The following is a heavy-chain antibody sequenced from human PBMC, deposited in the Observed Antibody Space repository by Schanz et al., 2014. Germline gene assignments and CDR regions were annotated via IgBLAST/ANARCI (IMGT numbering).Heavy chain of an antibody. CDR3: ATVVGVHHLDY. CDR1: GFTFSSYA. V-gene: IGHV3-48*02. D-gene: IGHD3-10*01. CDR2: ISSSSSTI. J-gene: IGHJ4*02. Sequence: EVQLVESGGGLVQPGGSLRLSCAASGFTFSSYAMHWVRQAPGKGLEWVSYISSSSSTIYYADSVKGRFTISRDNAKNSLFLQMNSLRDEDTAVYYCATVVGVHHLDYWGQGTLVTVSS.